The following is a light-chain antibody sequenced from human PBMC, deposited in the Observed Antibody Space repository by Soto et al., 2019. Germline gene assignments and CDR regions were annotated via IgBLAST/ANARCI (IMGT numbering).Light chain of an antibody. V-gene: IGLV2-14*01. CDR3: SSDTNSKAWV. J-gene: IGLJ3*02. Sequence: QSVLTQPASVSGSPGQSITISCTGTSSDVGAYNYVSWCQQHPGQAPNVISYDVNTRPSGVANRFSGSKSGNTASLAISGLQAEDEADDYCSSDTNSKAWVFSGGTKLTVL. CDR1: SSDVGAYNY. CDR2: DVN.